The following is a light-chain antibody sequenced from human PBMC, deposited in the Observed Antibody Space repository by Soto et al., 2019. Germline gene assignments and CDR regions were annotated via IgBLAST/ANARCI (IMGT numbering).Light chain of an antibody. CDR2: GAS. CDR1: QGVSRK. V-gene: IGKV3-15*01. J-gene: IGKJ4*01. CDR3: QQYHTWPII. Sequence: DIVMTQSPGTLSVAPGERVTFSCKASQGVSRKLAWYQHKPGQAPRLLISGASTGATGIPARFSGSGSGTEFTLTISSLQSEDCAIYYCQQYHTWPIIFGGGTNVEIK.